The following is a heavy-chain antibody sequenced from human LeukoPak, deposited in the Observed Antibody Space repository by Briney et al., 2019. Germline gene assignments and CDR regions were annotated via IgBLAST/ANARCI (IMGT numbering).Heavy chain of an antibody. CDR1: GFTFSSYS. V-gene: IGHV3-48*01. D-gene: IGHD3-10*01. Sequence: GGSLRLSCAASGFTFSSYSMNWVRQAPGKGLEWVSYSSSSSSTIYYADSVKGRFTISRDNAKNSLYLQMNSLRAEDTAVYYCARTYYYGSGSYYSVDYWGQGTLVTVSS. CDR2: SSSSSSTI. J-gene: IGHJ4*02. CDR3: ARTYYYGSGSYYSVDY.